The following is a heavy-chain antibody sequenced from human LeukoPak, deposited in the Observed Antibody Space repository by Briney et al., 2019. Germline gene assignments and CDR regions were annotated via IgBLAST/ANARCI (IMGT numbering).Heavy chain of an antibody. D-gene: IGHD3-22*01. J-gene: IGHJ4*02. CDR2: IHTSGRT. CDR1: GDSISSGSYY. CDR3: ARGVTYYYDSSGYLY. V-gene: IGHV4-61*02. Sequence: PSQTLSLTCTVSGDSISSGSYYWSWIPQPGRKGLEGIGRIHTSGRTNYNPSLKSRVNISADTSKNQFSLKLSSVTAADTAVYYCARGVTYYYDSSGYLYWGQGTLVTVSS.